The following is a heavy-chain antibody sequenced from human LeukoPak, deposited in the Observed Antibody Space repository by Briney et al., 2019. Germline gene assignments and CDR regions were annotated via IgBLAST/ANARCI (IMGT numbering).Heavy chain of an antibody. CDR2: IKQDGSEK. Sequence: GGSLRLSCVASGFTFSSYNMNWVRQAPGKGLEWVANIKQDGSEKYYVDSVKGRFTISRDNAKNSLYLQMNSLRAEDTAVYYCARSETIWFGESRGAFDIWGQGTMVTVSS. D-gene: IGHD3-10*01. J-gene: IGHJ3*02. CDR3: ARSETIWFGESRGAFDI. V-gene: IGHV3-7*01. CDR1: GFTFSSYN.